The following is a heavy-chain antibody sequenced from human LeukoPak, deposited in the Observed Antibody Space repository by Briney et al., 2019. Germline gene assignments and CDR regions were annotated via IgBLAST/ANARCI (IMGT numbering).Heavy chain of an antibody. CDR1: GYTFTSYY. CDR2: INPSGGST. D-gene: IGHD3-22*01. V-gene: IGHV1-46*01. Sequence: ASVKVFCKASGYTFTSYYMHWVRQAPGQGLEWMGIINPSGGSTSYAQKFQGRVTMTRDTSTSTVYMELSSLRSEDTAVYYCARGYRSTMIVVVITTDNNWFDPWGQGTLVTVSS. J-gene: IGHJ5*02. CDR3: ARGYRSTMIVVVITTDNNWFDP.